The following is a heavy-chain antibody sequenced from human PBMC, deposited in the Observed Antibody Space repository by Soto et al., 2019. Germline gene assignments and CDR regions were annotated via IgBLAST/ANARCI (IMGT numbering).Heavy chain of an antibody. Sequence: EVQLVESGGVVVQPGGSLRLSCAASGFTFDEYAMHWVRQPPGKGLEWVSLISWDGSNRYYADSVQGRFTISRDNSKYSLYLEMNSLRPEDTALYYCAKDISRGPTKNSDFWSGPDYWGQGTLVTVSS. CDR3: AKDISRGPTKNSDFWSGPDY. V-gene: IGHV3-43D*04. CDR1: GFTFDEYA. CDR2: ISWDGSNR. J-gene: IGHJ4*02. D-gene: IGHD3-3*01.